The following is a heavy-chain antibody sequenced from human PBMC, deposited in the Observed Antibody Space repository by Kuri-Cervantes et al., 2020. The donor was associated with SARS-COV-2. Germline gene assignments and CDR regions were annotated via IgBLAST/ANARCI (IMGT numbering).Heavy chain of an antibody. CDR1: GFTFSNTW. V-gene: IGHV3-15*01. Sequence: GESLKISCSASGFTFSNTWMSWVRQTPGKGLEWVGRIKSKTDGETTGYAAPVKGRFTILRDDSRNTVYLQMNSLTTDDTGMYYCATGSTSGWYRRDFDFWGPGTLVTVSS. D-gene: IGHD6-19*01. J-gene: IGHJ4*02. CDR3: ATGSTSGWYRRDFDF. CDR2: IKSKTDGETT.